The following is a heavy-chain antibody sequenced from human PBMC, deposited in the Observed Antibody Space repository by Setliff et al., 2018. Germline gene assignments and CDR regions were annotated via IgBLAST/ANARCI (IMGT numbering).Heavy chain of an antibody. CDR3: AKENRRRTAAGLDY. Sequence: GESLKISCAASGFTFSSYAMSWVRQAPGKGLEWVSAISGSGGSTYYADSVKGRFTISRDNSKNTLYLQMNSLRAEDTAVYYCAKENRRRTAAGLDYWGQGTLVTVSS. CDR1: GFTFSSYA. V-gene: IGHV3-23*01. J-gene: IGHJ4*02. CDR2: ISGSGGST. D-gene: IGHD6-13*01.